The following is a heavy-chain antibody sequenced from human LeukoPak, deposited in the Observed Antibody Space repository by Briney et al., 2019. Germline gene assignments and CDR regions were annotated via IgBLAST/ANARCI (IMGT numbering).Heavy chain of an antibody. CDR1: GFTFSSYE. J-gene: IGHJ4*01. V-gene: IGHV3-48*03. CDR3: AREVFGELLGMDY. D-gene: IGHD1-26*01. CDR2: ISSSGSTI. Sequence: GGSLRLSCAASGFTFSSYEMNWVRQAPGKGLEWVSYISSSGSTIYYADSVKGRFTISRDNAKNSLYLQMNSLRAEDTAVYYCAREVFGELLGMDYWGQEPWSPSPQ.